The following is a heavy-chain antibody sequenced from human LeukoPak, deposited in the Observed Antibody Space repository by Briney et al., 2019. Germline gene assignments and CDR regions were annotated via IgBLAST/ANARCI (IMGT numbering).Heavy chain of an antibody. CDR2: IYYSGST. D-gene: IGHD3-3*01. Sequence: SETLSLTCTVSGGSISSSSYYWGWIRQPPGKGLEWIGSIYYSGSTYYNPSLKSRVTISVDTSKNQFSLKLSSVTAADTAVYYCARRVVTFMGIDYWGQGTLVTVSS. J-gene: IGHJ4*02. CDR3: ARRVVTFMGIDY. CDR1: GGSISSSSYY. V-gene: IGHV4-39*01.